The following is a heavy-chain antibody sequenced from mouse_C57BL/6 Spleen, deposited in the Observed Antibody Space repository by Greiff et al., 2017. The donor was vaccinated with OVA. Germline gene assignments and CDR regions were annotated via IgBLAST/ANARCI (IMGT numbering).Heavy chain of an antibody. Sequence: EVQLLQSGAELVRPGASVKLSCTASGFNFNDYYMHWVKQRPEKGLEWIGRIDPEDGDTEYAPKFQGQATLTADTSSNTAYLQLSSLPSEDTAVYYCTTIYGSNSFDYWGQGTTLTVSS. V-gene: IGHV14-1*01. D-gene: IGHD1-1*01. CDR1: GFNFNDYY. CDR3: TTIYGSNSFDY. J-gene: IGHJ2*01. CDR2: IDPEDGDT.